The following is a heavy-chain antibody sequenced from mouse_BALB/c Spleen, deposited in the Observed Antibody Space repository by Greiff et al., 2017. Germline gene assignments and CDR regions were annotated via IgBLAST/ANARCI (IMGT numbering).Heavy chain of an antibody. CDR3: ARGGQLGLQAMDY. D-gene: IGHD3-2*01. CDR1: GYTFTSYD. Sequence: VQLQQSGAELVKPGALVKISCKASGYTFTSYDINWVKQRPGQGLEWIGWIYPGDGSTKYNEKFKGKATLTADKSSSTAYMQLSSLTSENSAVYFCARGGQLGLQAMDYWGQGTSVTVSS. CDR2: IYPGDGST. V-gene: IGHV1S56*01. J-gene: IGHJ4*01.